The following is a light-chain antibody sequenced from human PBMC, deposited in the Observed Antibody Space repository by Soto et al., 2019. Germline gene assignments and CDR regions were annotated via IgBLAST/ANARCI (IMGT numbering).Light chain of an antibody. V-gene: IGKV1-33*01. CDR1: HYLGNS. Sequence: DIQMTQSPSSLSASVGDRVTITCQASHYLGNSLSWSQQKPGKAPKLLISDASNLETGVPSRFSAGGSGTDFTFTISSLQPEDIATYYCQQYDSLPFTFGGGTKVDIK. CDR2: DAS. CDR3: QQYDSLPFT. J-gene: IGKJ4*01.